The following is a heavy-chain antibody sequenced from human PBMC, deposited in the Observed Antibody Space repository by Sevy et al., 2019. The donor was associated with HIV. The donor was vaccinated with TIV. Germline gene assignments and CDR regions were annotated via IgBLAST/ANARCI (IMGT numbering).Heavy chain of an antibody. CDR2: IRSKAYGGTT. D-gene: IGHD3-22*01. CDR3: TRHLGYYDRSRMYDY. Sequence: GGSLRLSCTASGFTFDDYTMSWFRQAPGKGLEWVGFIRSKAYGGTTEYAASVKGRFTISRDDSKSIAFLQMNSLKTEDTAVYYCTRHLGYYDRSRMYDYRGQGTLVTVSS. J-gene: IGHJ4*02. CDR1: GFTFDDYT. V-gene: IGHV3-49*03.